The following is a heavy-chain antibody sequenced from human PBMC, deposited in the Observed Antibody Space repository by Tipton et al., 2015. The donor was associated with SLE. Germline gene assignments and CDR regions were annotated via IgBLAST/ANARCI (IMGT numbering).Heavy chain of an antibody. CDR1: GGSISTSGSF. J-gene: IGHJ5*01. Sequence: TLSLTCTVSGGSISTSGSFWGWIRQPPGKGLEWIGNMYYSGGTYYNPSLRSRVTISVDTSKNQFSLKLRSVTAADTAVYYCARGKISRPSGSYYLASKRFDSWGQGVLVTVSS. CDR2: MYYSGGT. D-gene: IGHD3-10*01. V-gene: IGHV4-39*07. CDR3: ARGKISRPSGSYYLASKRFDS.